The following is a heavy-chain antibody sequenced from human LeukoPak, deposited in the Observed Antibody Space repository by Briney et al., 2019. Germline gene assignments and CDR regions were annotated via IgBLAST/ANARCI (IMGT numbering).Heavy chain of an antibody. CDR1: GFTFSSYA. D-gene: IGHD2-2*01. CDR3: ARERDIVVVPAALYMDV. J-gene: IGHJ6*03. Sequence: GGSLRLSCAASGFTFSSYAMHWVRQAPGKGLEWVAVISYDGSNKYYADSVKGRFTISRDNSKNTLYLQMNSLRAEDTAVYYCARERDIVVVPAALYMDVWGKGTTVTVSS. V-gene: IGHV3-30-3*01. CDR2: ISYDGSNK.